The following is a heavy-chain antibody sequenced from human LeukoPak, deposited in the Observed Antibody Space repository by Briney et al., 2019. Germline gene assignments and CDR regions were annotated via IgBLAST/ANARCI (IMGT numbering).Heavy chain of an antibody. CDR2: IYYSGST. J-gene: IGHJ4*02. V-gene: IGHV4-59*11. CDR3: ARGGVAAKYYFDY. Sequence: PSETLSLTCTVSGDSISPLYWGWIRQPPGKGLEFIGHIYYSGSTNYSPSLKSRVSLSVDTSKNQFSLRLSSVTAADTAVYYCARGGVAAKYYFDYWGQGTLVTVSS. CDR1: GDSISPLY. D-gene: IGHD3-10*01.